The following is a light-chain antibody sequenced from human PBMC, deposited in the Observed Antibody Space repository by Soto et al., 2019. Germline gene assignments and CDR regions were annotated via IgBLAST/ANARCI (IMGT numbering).Light chain of an antibody. Sequence: IPLTQSPSSLSASVGDRATITCRASQGVTSYLAWYQQKPGKAPKLLIYAASTLQSGVPSRFSGSGSVTDFTLTISSLQPEDFATYYCLQLNTYPFTFGPGTKVEIK. CDR1: QGVTSY. CDR2: AAS. CDR3: LQLNTYPFT. V-gene: IGKV1-9*01. J-gene: IGKJ3*01.